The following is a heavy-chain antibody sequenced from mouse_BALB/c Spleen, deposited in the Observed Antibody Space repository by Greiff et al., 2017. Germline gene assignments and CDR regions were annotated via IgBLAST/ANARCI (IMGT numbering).Heavy chain of an antibody. CDR3: ARHETTVVATDRYFDY. V-gene: IGHV5-6*01. Sequence: EVHLVESGGDLVKPGGSLKLSCAASGFTFSSYGMSWVRQTPDKRLEWVATISSGGSYTYYPDSVKGRFTISRDNAKNTLYLQMSSLKSEDTAMYYWARHETTVVATDRYFDYWGQGTTLTVSS. J-gene: IGHJ2*01. CDR1: GFTFSSYG. D-gene: IGHD1-1*01. CDR2: ISSGGSYT.